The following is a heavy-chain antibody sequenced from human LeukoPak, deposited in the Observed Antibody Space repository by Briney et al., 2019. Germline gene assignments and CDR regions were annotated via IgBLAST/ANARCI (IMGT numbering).Heavy chain of an antibody. Sequence: GGSLRLSCAASGFTFSSYAMSWVRQAPGKGLEWVSAISGSGGSTYYADSVKGRFTISRDNSKNTLYLQMNSLRAEDTAVYYCAREAASISGVINDAFDIWGQGTMVTVSS. V-gene: IGHV3-23*01. CDR3: AREAASISGVINDAFDI. J-gene: IGHJ3*02. CDR1: GFTFSSYA. CDR2: ISGSGGST. D-gene: IGHD2-8*01.